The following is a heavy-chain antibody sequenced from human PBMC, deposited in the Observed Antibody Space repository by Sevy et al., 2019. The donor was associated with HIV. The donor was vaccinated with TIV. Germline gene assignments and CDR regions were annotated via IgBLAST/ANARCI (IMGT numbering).Heavy chain of an antibody. CDR1: GFSFNIYA. CDR2: ISGDSRRL. J-gene: IGHJ4*02. CDR3: TKERSSGWPFDY. D-gene: IGHD6-19*01. Sequence: GGSLRLSCAASGFSFNIYAMSWVRQAPGKGLEWVSGISGDSRRLHYADSAKGRFTISRDNSKNTLYLQMSSLRSEDTAVYYCTKERSSGWPFDYWGQGTLVTVSS. V-gene: IGHV3-23*01.